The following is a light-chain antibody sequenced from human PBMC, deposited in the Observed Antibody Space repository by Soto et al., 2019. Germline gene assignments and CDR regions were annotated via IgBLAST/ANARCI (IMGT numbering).Light chain of an antibody. CDR1: SSDVGAYNY. CDR3: CSYAGSYTHWV. CDR2: DVS. Sequence: QSALTQPRSVSGSPGQSVTISCTGTSSDVGAYNYVSWYQQHPGKAPKLIIYDVSERPSGVPDRFSGSKSGYTASLTISGLQAEDEADYSCCSYAGSYTHWVFGGGTKVTVL. J-gene: IGLJ3*02. V-gene: IGLV2-11*01.